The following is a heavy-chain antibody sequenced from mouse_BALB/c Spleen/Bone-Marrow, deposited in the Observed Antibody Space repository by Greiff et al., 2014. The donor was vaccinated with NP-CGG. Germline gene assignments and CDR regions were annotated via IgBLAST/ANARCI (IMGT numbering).Heavy chain of an antibody. V-gene: IGHV14-3*02. Sequence: EVKLMESGAELVKPGASVKLSCTASGFNIKDTYMYWVKQRPEQGLEWIGRIDPATIITKYDPKFQGKATITADTSSNTAYLQLSSLTSEDTAVYYCGRDRYYGSSYAMDYWGQGTSVTVSS. J-gene: IGHJ4*01. D-gene: IGHD1-1*01. CDR2: IDPATIIT. CDR3: GRDRYYGSSYAMDY. CDR1: GFNIKDTY.